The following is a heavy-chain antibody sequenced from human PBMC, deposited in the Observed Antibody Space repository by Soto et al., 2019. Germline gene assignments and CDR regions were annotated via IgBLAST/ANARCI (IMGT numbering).Heavy chain of an antibody. CDR3: AKAGYCSGGSGYWDYYFDY. CDR2: ISGSGGST. D-gene: IGHD2-15*01. CDR1: GFTFSSYA. V-gene: IGHV3-23*01. Sequence: GGSLRLSCAASGFTFSSYAMSWVRQAPGKGLEWVSAISGSGGSTYYADSVKGRFTISRDNSKNTLYLQMNSLRAEDTAVYYCAKAGYCSGGSGYWDYYFDYWGQGTLVTVSS. J-gene: IGHJ4*02.